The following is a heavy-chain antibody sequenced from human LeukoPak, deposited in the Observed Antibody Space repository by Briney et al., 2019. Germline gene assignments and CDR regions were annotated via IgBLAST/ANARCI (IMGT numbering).Heavy chain of an antibody. CDR3: AKDPNPLRGYSYGYFDH. Sequence: GGSLRLSCAASGFTFSSYAMSWVRQAPGKGLEWVSAISGSGGSTYYADSVKGRFTIFRDNSKNTLYLQMNSLRADDTAVYYCAKDPNPLRGYSYGYFDHWGQGTLVTVSS. V-gene: IGHV3-23*01. J-gene: IGHJ4*02. D-gene: IGHD5-18*01. CDR2: ISGSGGST. CDR1: GFTFSSYA.